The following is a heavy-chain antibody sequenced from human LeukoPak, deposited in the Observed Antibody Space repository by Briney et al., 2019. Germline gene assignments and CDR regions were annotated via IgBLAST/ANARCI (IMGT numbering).Heavy chain of an antibody. CDR3: ASYREPEMATIGAFDP. V-gene: IGHV1-69*05. CDR1: GGTFSSYA. Sequence: GASVKVSFKASGGTFSSYAISWVRQAPGQGLEWMGGIIPIFGTANYAQKFQGRVTITTDESTSTAYMELSSLRSEDTAVYYCASYREPEMATIGAFDPWGQGTLVTVSS. J-gene: IGHJ5*02. D-gene: IGHD5-24*01. CDR2: IIPIFGTA.